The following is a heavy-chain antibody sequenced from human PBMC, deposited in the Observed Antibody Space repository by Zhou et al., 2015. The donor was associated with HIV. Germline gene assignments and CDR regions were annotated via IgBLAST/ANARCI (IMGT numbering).Heavy chain of an antibody. CDR3: ARVPFPHIAAAGTRFFGMDV. Sequence: QVQLVQSGAEVKKPGASVTVSCKASGYTFNSYDINWVRQATGQGLEWMGWMNPNSGNTGYAQNFQGRVTMTRDTSINTAYMELRSLRSDDTAVYYCARVPFPHIAAAGTRFFGMDVWGQGTTVTVSS. J-gene: IGHJ6*02. D-gene: IGHD6-13*01. CDR1: GYTFNSYD. CDR2: MNPNSGNT. V-gene: IGHV1-8*01.